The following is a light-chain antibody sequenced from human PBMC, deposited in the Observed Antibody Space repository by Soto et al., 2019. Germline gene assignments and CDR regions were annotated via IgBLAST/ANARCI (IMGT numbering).Light chain of an antibody. Sequence: QSALTQPASVSGSPGQSITISCSGTSSDVGSYNHVAWYQQFPGKTPKLIIYEVTYRPSGVSHRFSASKSGNTASLTISGLPAEDEADYYCISYTGSSTSYVFGTGTKLTVL. CDR1: SSDVGSYNH. J-gene: IGLJ1*01. V-gene: IGLV2-14*01. CDR3: ISYTGSSTSYV. CDR2: EVT.